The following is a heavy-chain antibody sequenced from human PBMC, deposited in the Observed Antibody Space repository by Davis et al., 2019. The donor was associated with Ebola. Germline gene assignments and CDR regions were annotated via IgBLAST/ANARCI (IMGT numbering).Heavy chain of an antibody. J-gene: IGHJ6*02. D-gene: IGHD5-18*01. CDR2: INAGNGNT. CDR1: GYTFTSYA. Sequence: ASVKVSCKASGYTFTSYAMHWVRQAPGQRLEWMGWINAGNGNTKYSQKFQGRVTITRDTSISTAYMELSRLRSDDTAVYYCARDRSRVDTAMVTYYYGMDVWGQGTTVTVSS. CDR3: ARDRSRVDTAMVTYYYGMDV. V-gene: IGHV1-3*01.